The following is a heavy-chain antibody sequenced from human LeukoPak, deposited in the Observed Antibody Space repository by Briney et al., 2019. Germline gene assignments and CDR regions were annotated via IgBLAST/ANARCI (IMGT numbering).Heavy chain of an antibody. CDR3: ARDLMGWDLHYFDY. CDR1: GFTFNNYA. J-gene: IGHJ4*02. Sequence: GGSLRLSCAASGFTFNNYAMHWVRQAPGKGLEWVAIISYDGSNKYYADSVKGRFTISRDNSKNTLFLQMNSLRAEDTAVYYCARDLMGWDLHYFDYWGQGTLVTVSS. V-gene: IGHV3-30*04. CDR2: ISYDGSNK. D-gene: IGHD1-26*01.